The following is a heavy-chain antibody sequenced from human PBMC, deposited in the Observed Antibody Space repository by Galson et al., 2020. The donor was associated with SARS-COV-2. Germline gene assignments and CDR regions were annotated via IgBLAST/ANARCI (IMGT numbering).Heavy chain of an antibody. CDR1: GDSVSSNTAA. Sequence: SETLSLTCSISGDSVSSNTAAWHWIRQSPSRGLEWLGRTYYRSTWSNDYAVSVRSRMIINPDTFKNEFSLQLKSVTPEDTAVYYCARRGGGSGSSFGYWGQGILVTVSS. CDR2: TYYRSTWSN. D-gene: IGHD3-10*01. J-gene: IGHJ4*02. CDR3: ARRGGGSGSSFGY. V-gene: IGHV6-1*01.